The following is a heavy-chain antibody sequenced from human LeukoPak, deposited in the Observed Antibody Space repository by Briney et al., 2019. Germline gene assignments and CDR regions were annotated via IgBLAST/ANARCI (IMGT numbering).Heavy chain of an antibody. J-gene: IGHJ6*03. Sequence: GGSLRLSCAASGFTFDDYNMHWVRHAPGKGLEWVSLITWNGDSTYYADSVEGRFTISRDNSKNSLYLQMNSLRTEDTALYYCAKDKWLRGYYYYMDVWGKGTTVTVSS. CDR3: AKDKWLRGYYYYMDV. D-gene: IGHD5-12*01. CDR1: GFTFDDYN. CDR2: ITWNGDST. V-gene: IGHV3-43*01.